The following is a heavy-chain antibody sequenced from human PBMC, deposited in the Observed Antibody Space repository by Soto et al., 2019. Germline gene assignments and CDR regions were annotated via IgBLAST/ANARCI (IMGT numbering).Heavy chain of an antibody. CDR1: GGTFRTSA. D-gene: IGHD3-3*02. CDR3: ARDKDRQQLGGNYYYIMDV. Sequence: QVQLVQSGAEVKKPGSSVKVSCKTSGGTFRTSAISWVRQAPGQGLEWMGGIMPVFSTPDYAQKFQGRVTMTAEESTVTAYMELSSLRSEDTAVYYCARDKDRQQLGGNYYYIMDVWGQGTTVTVSS. CDR2: IMPVFSTP. J-gene: IGHJ6*01. V-gene: IGHV1-69*12.